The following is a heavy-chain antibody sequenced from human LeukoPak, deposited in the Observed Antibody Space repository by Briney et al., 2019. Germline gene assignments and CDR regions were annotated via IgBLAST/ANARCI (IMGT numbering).Heavy chain of an antibody. V-gene: IGHV3-7*01. D-gene: IGHD2-2*02. Sequence: GGSLRLSCAASGFTFSSYWMSWVRQAPGKGLEWVAHIKQDGSEKYYVDSVKGRFTISRDNAKNSLYLQMNSLRAEDTAVYYCARDFTGYCSSTSCYTDYYYGMDVWGQGTTVTVSS. CDR3: ARDFTGYCSSTSCYTDYYYGMDV. J-gene: IGHJ6*02. CDR1: GFTFSSYW. CDR2: IKQDGSEK.